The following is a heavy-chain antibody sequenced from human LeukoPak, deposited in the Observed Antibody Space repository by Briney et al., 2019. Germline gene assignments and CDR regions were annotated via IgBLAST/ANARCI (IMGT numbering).Heavy chain of an antibody. Sequence: QPGGSLRLSCATSGFSFSSHSMHWVRQAPGKGLEWLAVISFDGNIKYYTDSVKGRFTISRDNSRNTLDLQMNSLRVEDTGLYYCAKDNFGSGSFLAYFDSWGQGTLVTVSS. CDR1: GFSFSSHS. V-gene: IGHV3-30-3*02. D-gene: IGHD3-10*01. CDR3: AKDNFGSGSFLAYFDS. CDR2: ISFDGNIK. J-gene: IGHJ4*02.